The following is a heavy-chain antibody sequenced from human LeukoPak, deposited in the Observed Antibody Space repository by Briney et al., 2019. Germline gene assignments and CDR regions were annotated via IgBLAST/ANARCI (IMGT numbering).Heavy chain of an antibody. CDR1: GFTFSNAW. CDR3: TTGKDQVLLWFGTHLPWYYFDY. J-gene: IGHJ4*02. D-gene: IGHD3-10*01. CDR2: IKSKTDGGTT. Sequence: GGSLRLSCAASGFTFSNAWMSWVRQAPGKGLEWVGRIKSKTDGGTTDYAAPVKGRFTISRDDSKNTLYLQMNSLKTEDTAVYYCTTGKDQVLLWFGTHLPWYYFDYWGQGTLVTVSS. V-gene: IGHV3-15*01.